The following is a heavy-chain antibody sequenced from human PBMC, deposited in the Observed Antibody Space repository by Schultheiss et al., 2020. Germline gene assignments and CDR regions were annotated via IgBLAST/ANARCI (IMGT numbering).Heavy chain of an antibody. Sequence: SETLSLTCTVSGGSISSGGYYWSWIRQPPGKGLEWIGYIYYSGSTNYNPSLKSRVTISVDTSKNQFSLKLSSVTAADTAVYYCAILERLRDDAFDIWGQGTMVTVSS. CDR1: GGSISSGGYY. D-gene: IGHD1-1*01. J-gene: IGHJ3*02. CDR2: IYYSGST. V-gene: IGHV4-61*08. CDR3: AILERLRDDAFDI.